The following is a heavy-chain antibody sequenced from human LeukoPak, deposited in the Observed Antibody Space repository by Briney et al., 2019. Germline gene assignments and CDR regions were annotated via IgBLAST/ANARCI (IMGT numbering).Heavy chain of an antibody. V-gene: IGHV3-21*01. CDR1: GFTFSSYS. CDR3: ARVNLPYYYDSSGCLDV. D-gene: IGHD3-22*01. Sequence: PGGSLRLSCAASGFTFSSYSMNWVRQAPGKGLEWVSSISSSSYIYYADSVKGRFTISRDNAKNSLYLRMNSLRAEDTAVYYCARVNLPYYYDSSGCLDVWGKGTTVTVSS. CDR2: ISSSSYI. J-gene: IGHJ6*04.